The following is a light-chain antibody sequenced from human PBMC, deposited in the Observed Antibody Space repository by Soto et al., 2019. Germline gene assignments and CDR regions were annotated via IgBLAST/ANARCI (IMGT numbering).Light chain of an antibody. CDR1: QNVFTL. CDR3: QEYNSHS. CDR2: DAS. Sequence: DIQMYMSPSTLSASVGDRVTITCRASQNVFTLLACYQHRPGKAPKLLISDASILESGVPSRFSGSGSGTEFTLTITSLQSDDFATYYCQEYNSHSFGGGGKVDIK. J-gene: IGKJ4*01. V-gene: IGKV1-5*01.